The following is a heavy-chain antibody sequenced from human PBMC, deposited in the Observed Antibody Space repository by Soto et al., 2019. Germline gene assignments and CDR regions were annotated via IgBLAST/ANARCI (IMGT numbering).Heavy chain of an antibody. CDR3: ARGGWFSALDI. V-gene: IGHV4-30-4*01. CDR1: GGSISSGDYY. Sequence: SETLSLTCTVSGGSISSGDYYWSWIRQPPGKGLTWIGYIYYSGSTYYNTSLKSRVTISVDTSKNQFSLKLSSVTAADTAVYYCARGGWFSALDIWGQGTMVT. J-gene: IGHJ3*02. CDR2: IYYSGST. D-gene: IGHD2-15*01.